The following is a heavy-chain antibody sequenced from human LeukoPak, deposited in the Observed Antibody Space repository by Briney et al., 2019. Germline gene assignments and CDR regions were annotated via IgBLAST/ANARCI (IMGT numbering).Heavy chain of an antibody. CDR3: ARGYCSGGSCYYVRPYYFDY. V-gene: IGHV3-23*01. Sequence: GGSLRLSCAASGFTFSSYSMNWVRQAPGKGLEWVSAISGSGGSTYYADSVKGRFTISRDNSKNTLYLQMNSLRAEDTAVYYCARGYCSGGSCYYVRPYYFDYWGQGTLVTVSS. D-gene: IGHD2-15*01. J-gene: IGHJ4*02. CDR1: GFTFSSYS. CDR2: ISGSGGST.